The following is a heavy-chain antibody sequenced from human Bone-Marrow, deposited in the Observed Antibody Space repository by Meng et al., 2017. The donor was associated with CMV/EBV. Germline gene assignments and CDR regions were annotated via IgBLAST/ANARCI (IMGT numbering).Heavy chain of an antibody. D-gene: IGHD3-10*01. V-gene: IGHV1-2*02. CDR1: GYTFTGYY. J-gene: IGHJ6*02. CDR3: ASTRASMVRGYGMDV. Sequence: ASVKVSCEASGYTFTGYYMHWVRQAPGQGLEWMGWINPNSGGTNYAQKFQGRVTMTRDTSISTAYMELSRLRSDDTAVYYCASTRASMVRGYGMDVWGQGTTVTVSS. CDR2: INPNSGGT.